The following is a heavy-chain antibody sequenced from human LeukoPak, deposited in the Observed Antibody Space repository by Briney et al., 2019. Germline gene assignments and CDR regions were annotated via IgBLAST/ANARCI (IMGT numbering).Heavy chain of an antibody. Sequence: GGSLRLSCAASGFTFSSYAMNWVRQAPGKGLEWVSSISSSSSYIYYADSVKGRFTISRDNAKNSLYLQMNSLRAEDTAVYYCARDRAVAGLYYYYGMDVWGQGTTVTVSS. J-gene: IGHJ6*02. CDR2: ISSSSSYI. CDR3: ARDRAVAGLYYYYGMDV. D-gene: IGHD6-19*01. V-gene: IGHV3-21*01. CDR1: GFTFSSYA.